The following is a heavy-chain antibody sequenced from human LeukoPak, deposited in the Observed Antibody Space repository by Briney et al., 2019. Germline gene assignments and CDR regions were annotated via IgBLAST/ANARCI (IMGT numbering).Heavy chain of an antibody. CDR3: ARGPRASTPLYYYYYMDV. CDR1: GYTFTSYG. J-gene: IGHJ6*03. V-gene: IGHV1-18*01. CDR2: ISAYNGNT. Sequence: GASVKVSCKASGYTFTSYGISWVRQAPGQGLEWMGWISAYNGNTNYAQKLQGRVTMTTDTSTSTAYMELRSLRSDDTAVYYCARGPRASTPLYYYYYMDVWGKGTTVTVSS.